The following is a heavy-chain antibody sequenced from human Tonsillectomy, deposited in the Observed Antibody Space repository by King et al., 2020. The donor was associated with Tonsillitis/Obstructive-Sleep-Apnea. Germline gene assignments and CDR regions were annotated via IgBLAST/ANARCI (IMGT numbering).Heavy chain of an antibody. CDR1: GFTLSSYW. Sequence: VQLVESGGGLVQPGGSLRLSCAASGFTLSSYWMHWVRQAPGKGLVWVSRVNGDGTSTRYADSVKGRFTISIDNAKNTLYLQMNSLTTEDTAVYFCARDLGSNIVDYWGRGTLVTVSS. J-gene: IGHJ4*02. V-gene: IGHV3-74*01. CDR2: VNGDGTST. D-gene: IGHD2-15*01. CDR3: ARDLGSNIVDY.